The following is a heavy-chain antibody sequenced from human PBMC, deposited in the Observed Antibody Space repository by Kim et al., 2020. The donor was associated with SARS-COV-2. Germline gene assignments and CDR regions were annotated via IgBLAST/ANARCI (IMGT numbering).Heavy chain of an antibody. CDR3: AKEERPPSHLDY. Sequence: GGSLRLSCVASGFTFSSYAMHWVRQAPGRGLEWVATISSEGSRNFYVDSVKGRFTISSDNSKTTLYLHMNSLRAEDTALYYCAKEERPPSHLDYWGQGTLVTVPA. D-gene: IGHD6-25*01. CDR2: ISSEGSRN. CDR1: GFTFSSYA. V-gene: IGHV3-30*04. J-gene: IGHJ4*02.